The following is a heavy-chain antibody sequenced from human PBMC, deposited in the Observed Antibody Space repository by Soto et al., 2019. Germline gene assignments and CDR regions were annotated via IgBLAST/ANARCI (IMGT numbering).Heavy chain of an antibody. CDR3: ARQGGLGSSHYYYGMDV. J-gene: IGHJ6*02. CDR1: GYSFTSYW. CDR2: IYPGDSDT. V-gene: IGHV5-51*01. D-gene: IGHD6-6*01. Sequence: GESLEISCKGSGYSFTSYWIGWVRQMPVKGLGWMGIIYPGDSDTRYSPSFQGQVNISADKSISTAYLQWSSLKASDTAMYYCARQGGLGSSHYYYGMDVWGQGTTVTVSS.